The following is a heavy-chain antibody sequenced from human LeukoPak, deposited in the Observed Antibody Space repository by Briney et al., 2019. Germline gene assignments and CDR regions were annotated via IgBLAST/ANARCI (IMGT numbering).Heavy chain of an antibody. V-gene: IGHV1-69*04. CDR2: IIPILGIA. J-gene: IGHJ4*02. CDR1: GGTFGSYA. CDR3: ARDCSGGSCYSPAHVWYFDY. D-gene: IGHD2-15*01. Sequence: SVKVSCKASGGTFGSYAISWVRQAPGQGLEWMGRIIPILGIANYAQKFQGRVTITADKSTSTAYMELSSLRSEDTAVYYCARDCSGGSCYSPAHVWYFDYWGQGTLVTVSS.